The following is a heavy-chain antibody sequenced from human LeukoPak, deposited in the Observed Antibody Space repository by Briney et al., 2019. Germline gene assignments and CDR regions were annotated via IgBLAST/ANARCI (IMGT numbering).Heavy chain of an antibody. Sequence: GGSLRLSCTASGLTFSTSGFNWVRQAPGKGLEWVSAISSSGASTFYADSVKGRFTISRDNSKNTLYLQMNSLRAEDTAVYYCAKPHTTGNNYYYYMDVWGKGTTVTVSS. J-gene: IGHJ6*03. CDR2: ISSSGAST. CDR1: GLTFSTSG. D-gene: IGHD1-1*01. CDR3: AKPHTTGNNYYYYMDV. V-gene: IGHV3-23*01.